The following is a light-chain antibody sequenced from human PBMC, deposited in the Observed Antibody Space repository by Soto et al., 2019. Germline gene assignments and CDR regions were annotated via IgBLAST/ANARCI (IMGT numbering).Light chain of an antibody. CDR1: QSVSSN. Sequence: EIVMTQSPATLSVSPGERATLSCRASQSVSSNLAWYQQTPGQAPRLLIYGSSTRATGIPARFSGRGSGTEFTLTISSLQSEDFAVYYCHQYNSWPLTFGGGTKVDIK. J-gene: IGKJ4*01. V-gene: IGKV3-15*01. CDR3: HQYNSWPLT. CDR2: GSS.